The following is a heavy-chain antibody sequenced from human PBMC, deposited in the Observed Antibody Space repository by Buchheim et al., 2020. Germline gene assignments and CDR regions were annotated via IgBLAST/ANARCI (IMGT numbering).Heavy chain of an antibody. CDR3: VGGGSSYGEKYYYYGMDV. D-gene: IGHD5-18*01. CDR2: INPSGGST. CDR1: GYTFTSYY. J-gene: IGHJ6*02. Sequence: QVQLVQSGAEVKKPGASVKVSCKASGYTFTSYYMHWVRQAPGQGLEWMGIINPSGGSTSYAQKFQGRVTMTRDTSTSTAYMELSSLRYEDTAVYYCVGGGSSYGEKYYYYGMDVWGQGTT. V-gene: IGHV1-46*01.